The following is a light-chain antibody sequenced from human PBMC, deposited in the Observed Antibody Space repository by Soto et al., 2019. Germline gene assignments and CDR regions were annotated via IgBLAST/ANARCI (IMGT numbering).Light chain of an antibody. CDR1: QSVTSF. V-gene: IGKV3-11*01. Sequence: EIVLTQSPATLSLSPGERATLSCRASQSVTSFLAWYQQKPGQAPRLLIYDASNRATGIPARFSGSGSGTDFSLTISSLEPEDFAVYYCQQRGYLPPTFGQGTKVEIK. CDR3: QQRGYLPPT. CDR2: DAS. J-gene: IGKJ1*01.